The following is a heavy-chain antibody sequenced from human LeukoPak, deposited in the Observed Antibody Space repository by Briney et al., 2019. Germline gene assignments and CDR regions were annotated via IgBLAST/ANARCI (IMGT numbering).Heavy chain of an antibody. CDR1: GFTFSSYA. CDR3: AKPISVAGTPYFDY. CDR2: ISGSGGST. J-gene: IGHJ4*02. D-gene: IGHD6-19*01. V-gene: IGHV3-23*01. Sequence: AGGSLRLSCAASGFTFSSYAMSWVRQAPGKGLEWVSAISGSGGSTYYADSVKGRFTISRDNSKNTLYLQMNSLRAEGTAVYYCAKPISVAGTPYFDYWGQGTLVTVSS.